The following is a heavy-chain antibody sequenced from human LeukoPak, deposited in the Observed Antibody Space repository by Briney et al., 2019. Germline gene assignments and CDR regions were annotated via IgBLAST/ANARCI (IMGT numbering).Heavy chain of an antibody. J-gene: IGHJ4*02. Sequence: SGTLSLTCAVYGGSFSGYYWSWIRQPPGKGLEWIGEINHSGSTNYNPSLKSRVTISVDTSKNQFSLKLSSVTAADTAVYYCARGVGSYDFWSGYLSRSLDYWGQGTLVTVSS. D-gene: IGHD3-3*01. CDR2: INHSGST. CDR3: ARGVGSYDFWSGYLSRSLDY. V-gene: IGHV4-34*01. CDR1: GGSFSGYY.